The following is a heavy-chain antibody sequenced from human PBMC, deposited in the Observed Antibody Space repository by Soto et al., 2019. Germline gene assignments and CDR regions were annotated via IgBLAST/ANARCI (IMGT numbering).Heavy chain of an antibody. J-gene: IGHJ4*02. CDR2: IHHSGST. Sequence: QVQLQPWGAGLLKPSETLSLTCAVYGGAFSDYYWSWIRKPPGKGLEWIAEIHHSGSTNYNPSLKSRVIISVDTSKNQFSLRLSSLTAADTAVYYCARGRIAAAGPTAYWGQGTLGTVSS. D-gene: IGHD6-13*01. V-gene: IGHV4-34*01. CDR3: ARGRIAAAGPTAY. CDR1: GGAFSDYY.